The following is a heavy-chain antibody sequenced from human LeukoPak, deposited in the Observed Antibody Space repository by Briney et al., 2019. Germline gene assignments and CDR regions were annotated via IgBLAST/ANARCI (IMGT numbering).Heavy chain of an antibody. Sequence: SETLFLTCTVSGGSISSYYWSWIRQPPGKGLEWIGYIYYSGSTNYNPSLKSRVTISVDTSKNQFSLKLSSVTAADTAVYYCARGKSRLLNFDYWGQGTLVTVSS. D-gene: IGHD2/OR15-2a*01. V-gene: IGHV4-59*01. CDR2: IYYSGST. CDR3: ARGKSRLLNFDY. CDR1: GGSISSYY. J-gene: IGHJ4*02.